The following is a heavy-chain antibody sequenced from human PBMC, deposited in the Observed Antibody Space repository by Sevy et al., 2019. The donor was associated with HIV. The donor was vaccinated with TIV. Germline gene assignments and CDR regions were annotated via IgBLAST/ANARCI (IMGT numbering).Heavy chain of an antibody. D-gene: IGHD2-2*01. J-gene: IGHJ5*02. V-gene: IGHV3-7*01. CDR3: ARGGCSTTRCYQVGDWFDP. CDR2: MNQDGSEK. Sequence: GGSLRLACAASGFIFSSYWMSWVRQAPGKGLEWVANMNQDGSEKHYVDSVKGRFSISRDNAKKSLYLQMNNLRPEDTAVYFCARGGCSTTRCYQVGDWFDPWCQGPWSPSPQ. CDR1: GFIFSSYW.